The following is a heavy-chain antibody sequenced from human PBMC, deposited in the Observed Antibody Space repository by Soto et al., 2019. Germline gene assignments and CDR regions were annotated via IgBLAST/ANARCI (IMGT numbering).Heavy chain of an antibody. D-gene: IGHD5-18*01. V-gene: IGHV1-69*13. CDR3: ARCPESYGYTLYYYGMGV. J-gene: IGHJ6*02. CDR2: IIPICGTA. Sequence: ASVKFSCKASGGTFSSYAISWGRQAPGQGLEWMGGIIPICGTANYAQRFQGRVTITSDESTSTAYMELSSLRTEDTAVYYCARCPESYGYTLYYYGMGVWGQGTMVTVSS. CDR1: GGTFSSYA.